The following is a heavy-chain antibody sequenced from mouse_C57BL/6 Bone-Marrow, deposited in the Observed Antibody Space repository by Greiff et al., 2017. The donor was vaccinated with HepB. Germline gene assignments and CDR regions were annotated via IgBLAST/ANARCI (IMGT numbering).Heavy chain of an antibody. Sequence: EVQLVESGEGLVKPGGSLKLSCAASGFTFSSYAMSWVRQTPEKRLEWVAYISSGGDYIYYADTVKGRFTISRDNARNTLYLQMSSLKSEDTAMYYCTRGDYSNYVWYFDVGGTGTTVTVSA. CDR1: GFTFSSYA. CDR2: ISSGGDYI. CDR3: TRGDYSNYVWYFDV. V-gene: IGHV5-9-1*02. J-gene: IGHJ1*03. D-gene: IGHD2-5*01.